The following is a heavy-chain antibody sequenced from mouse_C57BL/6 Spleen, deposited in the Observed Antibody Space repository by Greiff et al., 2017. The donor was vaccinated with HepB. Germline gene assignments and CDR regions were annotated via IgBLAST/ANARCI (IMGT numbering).Heavy chain of an antibody. CDR2: ISYDGSN. V-gene: IGHV3-6*01. J-gene: IGHJ2*01. CDR3: ARDDGGFFDY. Sequence: ESGPGLVKPSQSLSLTCSVTGYSITSGYYWNWIRQFPGNKLEWMGYISYDGSNNYNPSLKNRISITRDTSKNQFFLKLNSVTTEDTATYYCARDDGGFFDYWGQGTTLTVSS. CDR1: GYSITSGYY. D-gene: IGHD2-3*01.